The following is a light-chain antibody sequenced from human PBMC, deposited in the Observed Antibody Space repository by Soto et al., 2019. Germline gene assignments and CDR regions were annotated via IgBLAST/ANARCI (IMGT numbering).Light chain of an antibody. V-gene: IGLV8-61*01. CDR2: STN. CDR1: SGSVSTNYY. J-gene: IGLJ3*02. CDR3: VLYMGSGVWV. Sequence: QAVVTQEPSFSVSPGGTVTLTCGLSSGSVSTNYYPSWYQQTPGQAPRTLIYSTNTRSSGVPDRFSGSILGNKAALTITGGQADDESDYYCVLYMGSGVWVFGGGTKLTVL.